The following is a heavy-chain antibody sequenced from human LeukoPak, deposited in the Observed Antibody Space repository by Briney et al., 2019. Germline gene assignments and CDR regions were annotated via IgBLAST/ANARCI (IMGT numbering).Heavy chain of an antibody. D-gene: IGHD3-22*01. CDR1: GVSISSSY. CDR3: ARVPSYDSSGYPKGYFDY. V-gene: IGHV4-59*01. CDR2: IFDSGST. J-gene: IGHJ4*02. Sequence: NPSETLSLTCTVSGVSISSSYWSWIRQPPGEGLEWIGYIFDSGSTHYNPSLRSRVTISVDTSKNQLSLKLNSVTAADTAVYYCARVPSYDSSGYPKGYFDYWGQGTLVTVSS.